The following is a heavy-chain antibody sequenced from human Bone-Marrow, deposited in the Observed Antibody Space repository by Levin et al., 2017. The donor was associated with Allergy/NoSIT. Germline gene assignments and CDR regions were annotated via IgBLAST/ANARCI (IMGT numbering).Heavy chain of an antibody. J-gene: IGHJ4*02. CDR3: ARHVPYYDFWSGYPGYYFDY. Sequence: SVKVSCKASGGTFSSYAISWVRQAPGQGLEWMGGIIPIFGTANYAQKFQGRVTITADESTSTAYMELSSLRSEDTAVYYCARHVPYYDFWSGYPGYYFDYWGQGTLVTVSS. CDR1: GGTFSSYA. CDR2: IIPIFGTA. V-gene: IGHV1-69*13. D-gene: IGHD3-3*01.